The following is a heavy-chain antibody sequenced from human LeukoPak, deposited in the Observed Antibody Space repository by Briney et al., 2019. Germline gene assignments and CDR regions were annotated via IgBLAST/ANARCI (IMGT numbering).Heavy chain of an antibody. D-gene: IGHD4-11*01. CDR1: GGSISSSSYY. J-gene: IGHJ4*02. CDR2: IYYSGST. V-gene: IGHV4-39*07. CDR3: ARSREDYSNEFDY. Sequence: PSETLSLTCTVSGGSISSSSYYWGWIRQPPGKGLEWIGSIYYSGSTYYNPSLKSRVTISVDRSKNQFSLKLSSVTAADTAVYYCARSREDYSNEFDYWGQGTLVTVSS.